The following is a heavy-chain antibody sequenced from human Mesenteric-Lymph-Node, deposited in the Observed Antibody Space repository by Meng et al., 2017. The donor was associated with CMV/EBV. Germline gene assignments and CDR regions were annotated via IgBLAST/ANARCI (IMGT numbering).Heavy chain of an antibody. CDR2: IKQDGSDK. CDR3: AGGAGSVRY. J-gene: IGHJ4*02. D-gene: IGHD2-15*01. V-gene: IGHV3-7*01. CDR1: GFTFSSYW. Sequence: GGSLRLSCAASGFTFSSYWMSWVRQAPGKGLEWVANIKQDGSDKYYVDSVKGRFTISRDSAKNSLYLQMNSLRAEDTAVYYCAGGAGSVRYWGQGTLVTVSS.